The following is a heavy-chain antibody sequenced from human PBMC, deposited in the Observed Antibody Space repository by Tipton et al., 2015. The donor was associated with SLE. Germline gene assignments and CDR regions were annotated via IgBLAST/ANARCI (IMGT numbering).Heavy chain of an antibody. CDR1: GYTFTGYY. J-gene: IGHJ3*02. CDR2: VNPNSGGQ. Sequence: QLVQSGPEVKKPGASVKVSCKASGYTFTGYYMHWVRQAPGQGLEWMGWVNPNSGGQNYAQKFPGRVTMTREPSISTAYMVLSGLRSDDTAVYYCARGYSNGWPRGFDIWGQGTMVTVSS. CDR3: ARGYSNGWPRGFDI. V-gene: IGHV1-2*02. D-gene: IGHD6-19*01.